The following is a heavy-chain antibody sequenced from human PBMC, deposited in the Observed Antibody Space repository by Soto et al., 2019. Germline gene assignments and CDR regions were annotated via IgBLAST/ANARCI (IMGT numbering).Heavy chain of an antibody. V-gene: IGHV4-34*01. J-gene: IGHJ2*01. D-gene: IGHD5-12*01. CDR1: GGSFSGYY. CDR3: ARGGSGYDFAYWYFDL. CDR2: INHSGST. Sequence: QVQLQQWGAGLLKPAETLSLTCAVYGGSFSGYYWSWIRQPPAKGLAWIGEINHSGSTNYNPSFKSRVTISVETSKNQFSLKLSSVTAADTAVYYCARGGSGYDFAYWYFDLWGRGTLVTVSS.